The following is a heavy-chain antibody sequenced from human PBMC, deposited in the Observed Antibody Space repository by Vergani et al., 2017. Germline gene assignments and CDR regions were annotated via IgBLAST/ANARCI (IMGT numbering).Heavy chain of an antibody. V-gene: IGHV3-48*03. CDR1: GFTFSSYE. Sequence: EVQLVESGGGLVQPGGSLRLSCAASGFTFSSYEMNWVRQAPGKGLEWVSYISSSGSTIYYADSVKGRFTISRDNAKNSLYLQMNSLRAADTAVYYCARDRRARDSSGYYYSPLDYWGQGTLVTVSS. D-gene: IGHD3-22*01. CDR3: ARDRRARDSSGYYYSPLDY. CDR2: ISSSGSTI. J-gene: IGHJ4*02.